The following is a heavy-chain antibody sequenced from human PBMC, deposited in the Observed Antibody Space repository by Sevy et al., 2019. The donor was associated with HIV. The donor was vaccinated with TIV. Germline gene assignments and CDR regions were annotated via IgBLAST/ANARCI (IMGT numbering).Heavy chain of an antibody. D-gene: IGHD2-21*01. V-gene: IGHV3-30*03. Sequence: GGSLRLSCAASGFTFHDYAMHWVRQAPGKGLEWLSYISYDERDIYYLDSVRGRFSVSRDNSKQTLFLQMDSLGPEDTGIYYCARRDVNHQFLLDYWGQGILVTVSS. CDR3: ARRDVNHQFLLDY. J-gene: IGHJ4*02. CDR2: ISYDERDI. CDR1: GFTFHDYA.